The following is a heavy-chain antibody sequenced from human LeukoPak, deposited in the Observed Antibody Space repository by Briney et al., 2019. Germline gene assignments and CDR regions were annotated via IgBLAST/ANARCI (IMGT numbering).Heavy chain of an antibody. CDR1: GYTFTSFY. Sequence: ASVKVSCKASGYTFTSFYIHWVRQAPGQGLEWMGRIIPILDMSNYAQKFQGRVTITADKSTSTAYMELSSLRSEDTAVYYCAREGFGELYYWFDPWGQGTLVTVSS. CDR2: IIPILDMS. CDR3: AREGFGELYYWFDP. V-gene: IGHV1-69*04. D-gene: IGHD3-10*01. J-gene: IGHJ5*02.